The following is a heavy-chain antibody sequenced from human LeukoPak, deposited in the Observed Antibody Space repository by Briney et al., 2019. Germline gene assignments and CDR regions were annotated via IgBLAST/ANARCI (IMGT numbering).Heavy chain of an antibody. D-gene: IGHD6-6*01. Sequence: GGSLRLSCAASGFTFSGYAMNWVRQAPGKGLEWVSGISGSGGTTFFADSVKGRFTIFRDNSENTLYLQMDSLSAEDTALYYCAKSGSSSSHYYGMGDWGQETTVNVCS. V-gene: IGHV3-23*01. J-gene: IGHJ6*01. CDR1: GFTFSGYA. CDR3: AKSGSSSSHYYGMGD. CDR2: ISGSGGTT.